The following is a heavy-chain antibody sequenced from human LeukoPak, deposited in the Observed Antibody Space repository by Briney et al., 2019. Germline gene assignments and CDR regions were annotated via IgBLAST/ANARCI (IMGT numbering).Heavy chain of an antibody. J-gene: IGHJ4*02. D-gene: IGHD5-18*01. Sequence: GGSLRLSCAASGFTVSSNYMSWVRQTPGKGLAWVSVLYSGGNTYYADSVKGRFTISIDNSKNMLFLQMNSLRAEDTAVYYCARVGRGDTYGYVDYWGQGTLVTVSS. V-gene: IGHV3-66*01. CDR2: LYSGGNT. CDR3: ARVGRGDTYGYVDY. CDR1: GFTVSSNY.